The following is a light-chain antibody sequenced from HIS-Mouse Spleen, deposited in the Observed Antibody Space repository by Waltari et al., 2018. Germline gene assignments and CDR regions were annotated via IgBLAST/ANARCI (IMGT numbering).Light chain of an antibody. V-gene: IGLV3-21*03. CDR1: NIGSKS. J-gene: IGLJ2*01. Sequence: SYVLTQPPSVSVAPGKTARITCGGNNIGSKSVHWYQQKPGEAPVLVVYDDSDGPSGIPLRFSGSNSGNTATLTISRVEAGDEADYYCQVWDSSSDHVVFGGGTKLTVL. CDR3: QVWDSSSDHVV. CDR2: DDS.